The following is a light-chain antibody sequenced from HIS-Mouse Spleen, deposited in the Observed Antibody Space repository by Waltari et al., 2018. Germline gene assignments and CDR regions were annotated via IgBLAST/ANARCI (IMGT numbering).Light chain of an antibody. CDR3: CSYAGSYV. CDR1: SSDVGGYNY. Sequence: QSALTQPRSVSGSPGQSVTISCTGTSSDVGGYNYVSWYQQHPGKAPKLMIYDVSKRPSGVPDCFSGSKSGNTASLTISGRQAENEADYYCCSYAGSYVFGSGTKVTVL. CDR2: DVS. V-gene: IGLV2-11*01. J-gene: IGLJ6*01.